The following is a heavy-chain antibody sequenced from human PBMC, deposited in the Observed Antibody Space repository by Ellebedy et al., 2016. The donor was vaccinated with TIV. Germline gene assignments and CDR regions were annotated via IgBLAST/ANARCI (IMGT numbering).Heavy chain of an antibody. CDR3: ARQFTAYSYGFDI. D-gene: IGHD4-11*01. CDR1: GFTFDDYA. Sequence: GGSLRLXXAASGFTFDDYAMHWVRQVPGKGLEWVSGITWNSDRVAYADSVKGRFTISRDNTRNSLSLQMNSLRAEDTAVYYCARQFTAYSYGFDIWGQGATVTVSS. V-gene: IGHV3-9*01. J-gene: IGHJ3*02. CDR2: ITWNSDRV.